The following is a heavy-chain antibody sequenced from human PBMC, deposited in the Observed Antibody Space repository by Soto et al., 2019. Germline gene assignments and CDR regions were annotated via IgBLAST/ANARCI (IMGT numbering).Heavy chain of an antibody. V-gene: IGHV3-7*03. CDR2: IKHDGSET. Sequence: PGGSLRLSCAASGFTFNTFWMSWVRQSPGKGLEWVANIKHDGSETYYVDSVKGRFTISRDNAKNSLFLQMNTLRTEDTAVCYCARDFATHCSGSTCYPYAYWGQGALVTVSS. J-gene: IGHJ4*02. D-gene: IGHD2-15*01. CDR3: ARDFATHCSGSTCYPYAY. CDR1: GFTFNTFW.